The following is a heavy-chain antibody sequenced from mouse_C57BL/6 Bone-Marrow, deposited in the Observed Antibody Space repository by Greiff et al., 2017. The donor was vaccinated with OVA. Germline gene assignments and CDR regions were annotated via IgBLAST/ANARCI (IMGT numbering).Heavy chain of an antibody. D-gene: IGHD2-3*01. Sequence: EVQVVESGGGLVQPGGSLKLSCAASGFTFSDYYMYWVRQTPEKRLEWVAYISNGGGSTYYPDTVKGRFTISRDNAKNTLYLQMSRLKSEDTAMYYCARHCDGPSMDYWGQGTSVTVSS. CDR2: ISNGGGST. J-gene: IGHJ4*01. V-gene: IGHV5-12*01. CDR1: GFTFSDYY. CDR3: ARHCDGPSMDY.